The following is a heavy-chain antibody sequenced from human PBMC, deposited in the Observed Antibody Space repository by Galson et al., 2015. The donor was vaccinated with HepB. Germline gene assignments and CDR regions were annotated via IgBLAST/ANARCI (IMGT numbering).Heavy chain of an antibody. V-gene: IGHV1-69*13. CDR1: GGTFSSYA. CDR2: IIPIFGTA. CDR3: ARDVTRDCSSTSCYTFYYYYMDV. J-gene: IGHJ6*03. D-gene: IGHD2-2*02. Sequence: SVKVSCKASGGTFSSYAISWVRQAPGQGLEWMGGIIPIFGTANYAQKFQGRVTITADESTSTAYIELSSLRSEDTAVYYCARDVTRDCSSTSCYTFYYYYMDVWGKGTTVTVSS.